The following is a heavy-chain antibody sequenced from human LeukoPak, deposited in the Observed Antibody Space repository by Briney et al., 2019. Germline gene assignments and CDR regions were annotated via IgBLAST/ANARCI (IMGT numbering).Heavy chain of an antibody. CDR2: ISGSGGST. J-gene: IGHJ3*02. CDR3: AKHGSITMVRGVIYDAFDI. V-gene: IGHV3-23*01. CDR1: GFTFSSYA. Sequence: TGGSLRLSCAASGFTFSSYAMSWVRQAPGKGLEWVSAISGSGGSTYYADSVKGRFTISRDNSKNTLYLQMNSLRAEDTAVYYCAKHGSITMVRGVIYDAFDIWGQGTMVTVSS. D-gene: IGHD3-10*01.